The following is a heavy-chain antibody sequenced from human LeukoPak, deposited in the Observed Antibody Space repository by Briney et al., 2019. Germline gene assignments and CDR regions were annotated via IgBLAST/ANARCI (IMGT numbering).Heavy chain of an antibody. CDR1: GFTFSSYA. V-gene: IGHV3-23*01. Sequence: TGGSLRLSCAASGFTFSSYAMSWVRQAPGKGLEWVADQSDTGYYRNYVDSAKGRFTISRDNSKNTLWLQMNSLRAEDTAVYYCARKWHGGFDIWSQGTMVTVSS. CDR3: ARKWHGGFDI. D-gene: IGHD2-8*01. J-gene: IGHJ3*02. CDR2: QSDTGYYR.